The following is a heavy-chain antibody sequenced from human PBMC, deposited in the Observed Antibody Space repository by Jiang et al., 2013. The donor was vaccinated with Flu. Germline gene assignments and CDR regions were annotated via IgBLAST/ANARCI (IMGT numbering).Heavy chain of an antibody. J-gene: IGHJ4*02. CDR3: AHLSTTLHYSYDY. CDR2: IYWNDGK. V-gene: IGHV2-5*01. CDR1: GFSLSTGGVA. Sequence: KPTQTLTLTCTFSGFSLSTGGVAVGWIRQPPGKALEWLAHIYWNDGKYYDQSLKSRLTITKDSSKNQVVLTMTNMDPVDTATYYCAHLSTTLHYSYDYWGQGTLVTVS. D-gene: IGHD1-1*01.